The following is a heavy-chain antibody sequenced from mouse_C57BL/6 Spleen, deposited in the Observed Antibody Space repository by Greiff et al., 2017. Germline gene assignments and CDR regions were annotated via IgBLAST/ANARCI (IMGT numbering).Heavy chain of an antibody. Sequence: QVQLQQPGAELVRPGSSAKLSCKASGYTFTSYWMHWVKQRPIQGLEWIGNIDPSDSETHYNQKFKDKATLTVDKSSSTAYMQLSSLTSEDSAVYYCARSGLSHYDGFAYWGQGTLVTVSA. J-gene: IGHJ3*01. D-gene: IGHD2-4*01. CDR3: ARSGLSHYDGFAY. V-gene: IGHV1-52*01. CDR2: IDPSDSET. CDR1: GYTFTSYW.